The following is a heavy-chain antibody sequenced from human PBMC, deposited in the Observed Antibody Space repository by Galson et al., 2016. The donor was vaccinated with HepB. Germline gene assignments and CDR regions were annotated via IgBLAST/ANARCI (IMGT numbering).Heavy chain of an antibody. Sequence: QSGAEVKTPGESLKISCKGSGYTFTSSWIGWVRQMPGKGLEWVGVIFPRDSDTRYSPSFQGQVTLSVDKSITTAYLRWSSLKASDTAMYYCARTVSIAAAGGADYWGQGTLVTVSS. D-gene: IGHD6-13*01. J-gene: IGHJ4*02. CDR2: IFPRDSDT. CDR1: GYTFTSSW. CDR3: ARTVSIAAAGGADY. V-gene: IGHV5-51*01.